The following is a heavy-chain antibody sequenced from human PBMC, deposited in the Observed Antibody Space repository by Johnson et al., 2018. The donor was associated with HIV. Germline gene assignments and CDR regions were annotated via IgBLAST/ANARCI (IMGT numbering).Heavy chain of an antibody. Sequence: QVQLVESGGGVVQPGRSLRLSCAASGFTFSSYAMHWVRQAPGKGLEWVAVISYDGSNKYYADSVKGRFTISRDNSKNTLYLQMKGLRAADTAVCYCAGVQWNLGNLRWVGELNTPRAFEIWGQGTMGTVSP. V-gene: IGHV3-30-3*01. CDR2: ISYDGSNK. CDR3: AGVQWNLGNLRWVGELNTPRAFEI. CDR1: GFTFSSYA. J-gene: IGHJ3*02. D-gene: IGHD3-10*01.